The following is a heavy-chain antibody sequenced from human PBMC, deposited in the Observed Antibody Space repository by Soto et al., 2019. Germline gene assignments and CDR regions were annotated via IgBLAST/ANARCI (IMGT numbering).Heavy chain of an antibody. CDR2: ISTYNGNT. D-gene: IGHD3-10*01. V-gene: IGHV1-18*01. J-gene: IGHJ4*02. CDR3: AREMVRGVGSDY. Sequence: GASVKVSCKASGYTFASYGISWVRQAPGQGLEWMGWISTYNGNTKYAQKLQGRVTMTTDTSTSTAYMELRSLRSDDTAVFYCAREMVRGVGSDYWGQGTLVTVSS. CDR1: GYTFASYG.